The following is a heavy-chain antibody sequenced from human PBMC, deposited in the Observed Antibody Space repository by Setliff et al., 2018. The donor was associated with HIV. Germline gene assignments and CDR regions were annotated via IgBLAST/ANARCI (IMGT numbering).Heavy chain of an antibody. D-gene: IGHD1-1*01. V-gene: IGHV4-59*01. CDR1: GGSISSYY. Sequence: SETLSLTCTVSGGSISSYYWSWIRQPPGEGLEWIVYIFYSGSTNYNPSLKSRVTISLDTSKNQFSLKLTSVTAADTAVYYCASAGSGTRAPPRYWGQGTLVTVSS. CDR3: ASAGSGTRAPPRY. CDR2: IFYSGST. J-gene: IGHJ4*02.